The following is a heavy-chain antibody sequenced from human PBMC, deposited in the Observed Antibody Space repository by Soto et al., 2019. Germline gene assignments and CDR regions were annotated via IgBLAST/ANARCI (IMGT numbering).Heavy chain of an antibody. J-gene: IGHJ6*02. V-gene: IGHV6-1*01. D-gene: IGHD3-10*01. CDR1: GDSVSSNSAA. Sequence: SQTLSLTCAISGDSVSSNSAAWIWIRHSPSRGLEWLGRTYNRSTWSNDYAVSVKSRITINPDTSKNQFSLQLYSVTPEDTAVYYCAGVSWFRGMDVWGQGTPVTVSS. CDR3: AGVSWFRGMDV. CDR2: TYNRSTWSN.